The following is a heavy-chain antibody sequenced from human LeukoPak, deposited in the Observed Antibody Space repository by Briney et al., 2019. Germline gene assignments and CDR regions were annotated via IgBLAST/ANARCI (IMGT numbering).Heavy chain of an antibody. V-gene: IGHV3-23*01. CDR1: GFTFSTYN. J-gene: IGHJ5*02. CDR3: ARVPAGP. CDR2: ISGSGDRT. Sequence: GGSLRLSCAASGFTFSTYNMNWVRQAPGKELEWVSTISGSGDRTYYADSVKGRFTISRDNSKNTLYLQMNSLRAEDTAVYYCARVPAGPWGQGTLVTVSS.